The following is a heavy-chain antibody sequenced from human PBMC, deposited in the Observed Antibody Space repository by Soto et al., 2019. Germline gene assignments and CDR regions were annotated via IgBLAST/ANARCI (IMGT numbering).Heavy chain of an antibody. J-gene: IGHJ4*02. D-gene: IGHD3-10*01. CDR1: GYTFTSYA. V-gene: IGHV1-3*01. Sequence: QVQLVQSGAEVKKPGASVKVSCKASGYTFTSYAMHWVRQAPGQRLEWMGWINAGNGNTKYSQKFQGSVTITRDTSVSTAYMELSSLRSEDTAVYYCARDMGFGLSDYWGQGTLVTVSS. CDR2: INAGNGNT. CDR3: ARDMGFGLSDY.